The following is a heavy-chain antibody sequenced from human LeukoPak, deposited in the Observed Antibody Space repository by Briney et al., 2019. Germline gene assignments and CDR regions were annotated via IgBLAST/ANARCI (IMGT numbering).Heavy chain of an antibody. D-gene: IGHD3-3*01. CDR1: GFTFSSFA. J-gene: IGHJ5*02. V-gene: IGHV3-23*01. Sequence: PGGSLRLSCAASGFTFSSFAMSWVRQAPGEGLEWVCAMSGSGGMTYSADSVKGRFTISRDNSKNTLFLQMNSLRTDDTAVYYCGREQSGSYIHAFDPWGQGTLVTVSS. CDR3: GREQSGSYIHAFDP. CDR2: MSGSGGMT.